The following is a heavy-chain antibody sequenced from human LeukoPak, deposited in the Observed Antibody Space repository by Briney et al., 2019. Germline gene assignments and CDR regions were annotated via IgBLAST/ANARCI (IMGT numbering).Heavy chain of an antibody. V-gene: IGHV3-11*01. D-gene: IGHD2-21*02. J-gene: IGHJ5*02. CDR2: IGNSGSI. CDR3: VRGPSDSSLPGP. Sequence: GSLRLSCEASGFRFSDYYMSWIRQAPGKGLEWVSYIGNSGSIYYGDSVKGRVTISRDNAKNLLYLQMNSLRVEDAAVYYCVRGPSDSSLPGPWGQGTLVTVSS. CDR1: GFRFSDYY.